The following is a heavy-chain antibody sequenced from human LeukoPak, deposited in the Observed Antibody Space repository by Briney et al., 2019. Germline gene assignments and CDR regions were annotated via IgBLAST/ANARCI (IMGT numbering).Heavy chain of an antibody. D-gene: IGHD2-21*01. Sequence: GGSLRLSCAASGFTVSSNYMSWVRQAPGKGLEWVANIKSDGGEKYYVDSVKGRFTISRDNTKNSLYLQMNSLRVEDTAVYYCARVGPGGGDDLWGQGTLVTVSS. CDR2: IKSDGGEK. CDR1: GFTVSSNY. CDR3: ARVGPGGGDDL. J-gene: IGHJ5*02. V-gene: IGHV3-7*04.